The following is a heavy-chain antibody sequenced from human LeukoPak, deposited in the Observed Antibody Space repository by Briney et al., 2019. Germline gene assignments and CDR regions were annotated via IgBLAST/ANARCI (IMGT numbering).Heavy chain of an antibody. CDR2: MNPNSGNT. Sequence: GASVKVSCKASGYTFTCYDINWVRQATGQGLEWMGWMNPNSGNTGYAQKFQGRVTMTRDTSISTAYMELSRLRSDDTAVYYCARTDNYYDSSGYYINPFDYWGQGTLVTVSS. CDR3: ARTDNYYDSSGYYINPFDY. V-gene: IGHV1-8*01. CDR1: GYTFTCYD. J-gene: IGHJ4*02. D-gene: IGHD3-22*01.